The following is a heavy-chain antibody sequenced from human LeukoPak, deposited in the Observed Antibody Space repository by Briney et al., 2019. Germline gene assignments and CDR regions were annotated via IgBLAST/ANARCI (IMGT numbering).Heavy chain of an antibody. V-gene: IGHV3-23*01. Sequence: PGRSLRLSCAPAAFTFINDAMSSVRHAPGGVLEWVLAVSDSGGSTYYADSVKGRFIISRDNSKNTLYLQMNSLRAEDTAVYYCARGGSYLTAFDIWGQGTMVTVSS. CDR2: VSDSGGST. D-gene: IGHD1-26*01. J-gene: IGHJ3*02. CDR1: AFTFINDA. CDR3: ARGGSYLTAFDI.